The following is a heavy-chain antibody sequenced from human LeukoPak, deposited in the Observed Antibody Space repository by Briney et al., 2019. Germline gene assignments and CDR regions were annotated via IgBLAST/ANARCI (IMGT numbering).Heavy chain of an antibody. V-gene: IGHV4-59*01. CDR1: GVSINTYS. CDR3: ATDGYFEV. CDR2: MSYTGST. Sequence: SETLSLACTVSGVSINTYSWSWVRQPPGKGLEWIGYMSYTGSTSYNPSLRSRVTISVDKSKNQFSLKLTSVTAADTAVYFCATDGYFEVWGRGTLVTVSS. J-gene: IGHJ2*01.